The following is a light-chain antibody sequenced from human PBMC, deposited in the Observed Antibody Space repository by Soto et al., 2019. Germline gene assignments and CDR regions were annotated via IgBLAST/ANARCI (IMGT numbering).Light chain of an antibody. V-gene: IGKV3-11*01. Sequence: EIVLTQSPATLSLSPGERATLSCRASQSVNSDLAWYQQRPGRAPRLLIYDASTRATGVPARFSGSGSGTDFSLTISSLEPEEFAVYYCQQRGDRPPLTFGGGTKVEMK. CDR3: QQRGDRPPLT. CDR2: DAS. J-gene: IGKJ4*01. CDR1: QSVNSD.